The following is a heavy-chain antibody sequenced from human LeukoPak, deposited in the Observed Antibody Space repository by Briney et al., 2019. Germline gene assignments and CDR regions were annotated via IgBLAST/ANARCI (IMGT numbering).Heavy chain of an antibody. D-gene: IGHD2-2*02. CDR1: GFTFSSYA. Sequence: PGGSLRLSGAASGFTFSSYAMSWVRQAPGKGLEWVSAIRGSGGSTYYADSVKGRFTISRDNSKNTLYLQMNSLRAEDTAVYYCAKGSIPAAIPFYFDYWGQGTLVTVSS. CDR3: AKGSIPAAIPFYFDY. V-gene: IGHV3-23*01. CDR2: IRGSGGST. J-gene: IGHJ4*02.